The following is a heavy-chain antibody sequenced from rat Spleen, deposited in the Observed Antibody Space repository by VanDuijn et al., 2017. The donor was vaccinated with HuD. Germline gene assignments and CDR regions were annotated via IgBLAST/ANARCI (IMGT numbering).Heavy chain of an antibody. Sequence: EVQLVESGGGLVQPGRSLKLSCAASGFTFSDYAMAWVRQAPKKGLEWVATIIYDGSSTYYRDSVKGRFTISRDNAKSTLYLQMDSLRSEDTATYYCARLPHGTGIPYYFDYWGQGVMVTVSS. V-gene: IGHV5-17*01. CDR1: GFTFSDYA. D-gene: IGHD1-4*01. CDR3: ARLPHGTGIPYYFDY. J-gene: IGHJ2*01. CDR2: IIYDGSST.